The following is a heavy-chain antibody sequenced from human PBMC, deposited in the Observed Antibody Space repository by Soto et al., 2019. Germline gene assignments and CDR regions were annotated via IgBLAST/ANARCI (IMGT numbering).Heavy chain of an antibody. CDR2: IYPGDSDT. J-gene: IGHJ4*02. CDR3: ARPKRVYYYDSSGPFDY. Sequence: RGESLKISCKGSGYSFTSYWIGWVRQMPGKGLEWMGIIYPGDSDTRYSPSFQGQVTISADKSISTAYLQWSSLKASDTAMYYCARPKRVYYYDSSGPFDYWGQGTLVTSPQ. D-gene: IGHD3-22*01. V-gene: IGHV5-51*01. CDR1: GYSFTSYW.